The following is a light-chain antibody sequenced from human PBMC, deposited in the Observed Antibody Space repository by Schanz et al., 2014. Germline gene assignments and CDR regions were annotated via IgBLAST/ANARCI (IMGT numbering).Light chain of an antibody. V-gene: IGLV2-14*01. Sequence: QSALTQPASVSGSPGQSITISCTGTSNDVGGYNYVSWYQQHPGKAPKVMISQVTKRPSGVPDRFSGSKSGNTASLTISGLQAEDEADYYCQSYDISLSVLYVFGTGTKLTVL. CDR3: QSYDISLSVLYV. J-gene: IGLJ1*01. CDR1: SNDVGGYNY. CDR2: QVT.